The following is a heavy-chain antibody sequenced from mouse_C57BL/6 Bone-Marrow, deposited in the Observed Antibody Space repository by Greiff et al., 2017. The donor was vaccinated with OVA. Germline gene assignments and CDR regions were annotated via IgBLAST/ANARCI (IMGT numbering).Heavy chain of an antibody. Sequence: VKLQQPGAELVMPGASVKLSCKASGYTFTSYWMHWVKQRPGQGLEWIGEIDPSDSYTNYNQKFKGKSTLTVDKSSSTAYMQLSSLTSEDSAVYYCARSAYYPFAYWGQGTLVTVSA. D-gene: IGHD2-10*01. CDR3: ARSAYYPFAY. CDR1: GYTFTSYW. J-gene: IGHJ3*01. CDR2: IDPSDSYT. V-gene: IGHV1-69*01.